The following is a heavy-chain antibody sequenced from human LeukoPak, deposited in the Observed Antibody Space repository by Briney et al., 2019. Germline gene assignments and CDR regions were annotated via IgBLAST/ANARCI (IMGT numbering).Heavy chain of an antibody. CDR3: AKSVGSGSYYNNDC. J-gene: IGHJ4*02. CDR2: TSGSGRSI. D-gene: IGHD3-10*01. Sequence: GGSLRLSCAASGFTFSSYAMSWVRQAPGKGLEWVSGTSGSGRSIHYADSVKGRFTISRDNSKNTLYVQMNSLRAEDTAVYYCAKSVGSGSYYNNDCWGQGTLVTVSS. CDR1: GFTFSSYA. V-gene: IGHV3-23*01.